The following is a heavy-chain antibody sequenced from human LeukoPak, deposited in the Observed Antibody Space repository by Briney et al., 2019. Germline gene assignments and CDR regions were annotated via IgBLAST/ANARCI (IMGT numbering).Heavy chain of an antibody. J-gene: IGHJ5*02. V-gene: IGHV4-4*07. D-gene: IGHD2-2*03. CDR1: GGSISSYY. CDR2: VYPRGST. Sequence: PSETLSLTCTVSGGSISSYYWSWIRQPAGKGLEWIGRVYPRGSTNYNPSLKSRVTMSVDTSKRQFTLNLTSVTAADTAMYYCARDNGYCTSTTCSITMDPWGQGNLVTVSS. CDR3: ARDNGYCTSTTCSITMDP.